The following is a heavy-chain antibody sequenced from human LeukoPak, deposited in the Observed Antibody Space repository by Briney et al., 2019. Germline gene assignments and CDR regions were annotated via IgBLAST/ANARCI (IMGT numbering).Heavy chain of an antibody. CDR2: INPNSGGT. D-gene: IGHD5/OR15-5a*01. V-gene: IGHV1-2*02. CDR3: ARVLVYGSDAFDI. J-gene: IGHJ3*02. CDR1: GYTFTGYY. Sequence: ASVKVSCKASGYTFTGYYMHWVRQAPGQGLEWMGWINPNSGGTNYAQKFRGRVTMTRDTSISTAYMELSRLRSDDTAVYYCARVLVYGSDAFDIWGQGTMVTVSS.